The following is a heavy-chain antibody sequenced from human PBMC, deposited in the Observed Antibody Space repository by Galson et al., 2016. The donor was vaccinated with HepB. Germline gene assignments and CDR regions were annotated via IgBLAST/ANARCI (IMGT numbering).Heavy chain of an antibody. J-gene: IGHJ4*02. CDR3: ARDHLWAFDY. V-gene: IGHV3-23*01. CDR2: ISGTDGRT. Sequence: SLRLSCAASGFTFINYAMSWVRQAPGKGLEWVSGISGTDGRTLYADSVKGRFTISRDNAKNSLYLQMNSLRAEDTAVYYCARDHLWAFDYWGQGTLVTVSS. D-gene: IGHD7-27*01. CDR1: GFTFINYA.